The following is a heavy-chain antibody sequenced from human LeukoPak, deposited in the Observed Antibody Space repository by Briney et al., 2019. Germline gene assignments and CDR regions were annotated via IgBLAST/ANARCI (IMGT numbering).Heavy chain of an antibody. CDR1: GFTFGDYA. Sequence: GGSLRLSCTASGFTFGDYAMSWVRQAPGKGLEWVGFIRSKAYGGTTEYAASGKGRFTISRDDSKSIAYLQMNSLKTEDTAVYYCTRDDYYDSNGYYYRYWGQGTLVTVSS. D-gene: IGHD3-22*01. V-gene: IGHV3-49*04. CDR2: IRSKAYGGTT. CDR3: TRDDYYDSNGYYYRY. J-gene: IGHJ4*02.